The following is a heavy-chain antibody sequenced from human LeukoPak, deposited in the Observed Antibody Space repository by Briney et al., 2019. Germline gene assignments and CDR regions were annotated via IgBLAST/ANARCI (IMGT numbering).Heavy chain of an antibody. CDR2: INSDGSST. CDR1: GFTFSSYW. J-gene: IGHJ4*02. Sequence: PGGSLRLSCAASGFTFSSYWMHWVRQAPGKGLVWVSRINSDGSSTIYADSEKGRFTISRDNSKNTLHLQMNSLRAEDMAVYYCALSRYSSSSVWDFWGQGTLVTVSS. V-gene: IGHV3-74*01. CDR3: ALSRYSSSSVWDF. D-gene: IGHD6-6*01.